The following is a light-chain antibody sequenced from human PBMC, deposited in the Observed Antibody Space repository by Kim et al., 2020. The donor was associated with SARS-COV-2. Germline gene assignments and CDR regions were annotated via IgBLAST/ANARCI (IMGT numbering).Light chain of an antibody. V-gene: IGKV1-16*01. CDR2: SAS. J-gene: IGKJ2*01. CDR1: QAINNF. Sequence: SASLGDSVTITCRASQAINNFLAWFQQKPGKAPKSLIYSASTLHSGVPSRFSGSGSGTHFTLTISSLQPDDFATYYCQHYITYPPTFGQGTKLEI. CDR3: QHYITYPPT.